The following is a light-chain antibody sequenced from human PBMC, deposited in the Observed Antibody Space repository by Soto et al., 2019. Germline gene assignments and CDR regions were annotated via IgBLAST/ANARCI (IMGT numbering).Light chain of an antibody. CDR2: TAS. V-gene: IGKV1-12*01. J-gene: IGKJ5*01. Sequence: DIQMTQSPSSVSASVGDRVTITCRASQGVSTWLAWYQQKPGKAPNLLIYTASSLQSGVSSRFSGSGSGTDFTLTINGLQPEDFAVYHCQQRSNWPPITFGQGTRLDNK. CDR3: QQRSNWPPIT. CDR1: QGVSTW.